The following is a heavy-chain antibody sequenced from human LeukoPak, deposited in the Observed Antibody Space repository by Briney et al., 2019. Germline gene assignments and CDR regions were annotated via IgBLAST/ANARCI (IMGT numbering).Heavy chain of an antibody. D-gene: IGHD6-6*01. CDR1: GFTFSSYA. CDR3: ARDLSIAARPDYFDY. Sequence: PGGSLRLSCAASGFTFSSYAMSWVRQAPGKGLEWVSAISGSGGSTYYADSVKGRFTISRDNAKNSLYLQMNSLRAEDTAVYYCARDLSIAARPDYFDYGGQGPLVTVSS. J-gene: IGHJ4*02. CDR2: ISGSGGST. V-gene: IGHV3-23*01.